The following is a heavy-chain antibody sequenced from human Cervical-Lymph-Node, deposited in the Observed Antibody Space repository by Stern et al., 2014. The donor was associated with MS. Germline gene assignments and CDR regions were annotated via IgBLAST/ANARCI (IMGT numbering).Heavy chain of an antibody. CDR1: GFRFRNYY. CDR3: VRADGSTDDY. V-gene: IGHV3-11*01. D-gene: IGHD3-10*01. J-gene: IGHJ4*02. CDR2: MRRRGYHI. Sequence: MQLVESGGGLVKPGGSLRLSCAASGFRFRNYYMSWIRQAPGQGLEGVSYMRRRGYHIDYADSVKGRFTISRDNAKNSLYLQMNSLRADDTAIYYCVRADGSTDDYWGQGTLVTVSS.